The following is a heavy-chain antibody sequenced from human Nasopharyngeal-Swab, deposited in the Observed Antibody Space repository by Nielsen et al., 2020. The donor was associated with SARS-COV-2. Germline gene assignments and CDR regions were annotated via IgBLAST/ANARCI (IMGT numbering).Heavy chain of an antibody. V-gene: IGHV5-51*01. J-gene: IGHJ6*02. CDR2: INPGDSDT. CDR1: GDSFTSYC. CDR3: ARRPSAYCSGGSCYSRNSDYYYGMDV. D-gene: IGHD2-15*01. Sequence: KDSCKGSGDSFTSYCIGWVRQKPGKGVEGRGIINPGDSDTRYSPSFQGQVTISADKSISTAYLQWSSLKASDTAMYYCARRPSAYCSGGSCYSRNSDYYYGMDVWGQGTTVTVSS.